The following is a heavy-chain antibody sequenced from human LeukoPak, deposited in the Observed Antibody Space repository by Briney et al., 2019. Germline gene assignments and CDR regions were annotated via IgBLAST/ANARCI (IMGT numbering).Heavy chain of an antibody. CDR1: GFTFSSYG. CDR2: IRYDGSNK. CDR3: AKVRIEGWKKQRGGYVLRYFDWSTGFDL. J-gene: IGHJ2*01. Sequence: GGSLRLSCAASGFTFSSYGMHWVRQAPGKGLEWVAFIRYDGSNKYYADSVKGRFTISRDNSKNTLYLQMNSLRAEDTAVYYCAKVRIEGWKKQRGGYVLRYFDWSTGFDLWGRGTLVTVSS. V-gene: IGHV3-30*02. D-gene: IGHD3-9*01.